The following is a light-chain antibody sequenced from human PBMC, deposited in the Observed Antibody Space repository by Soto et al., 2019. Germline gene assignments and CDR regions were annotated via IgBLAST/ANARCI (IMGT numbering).Light chain of an antibody. CDR1: SSDVGNYNY. J-gene: IGLJ2*01. CDR2: DVS. V-gene: IGLV2-14*03. Sequence: QSVLTQPASVSGSPGQSITISCTGTSSDVGNYNYVSWYQHHPGNAPKLIIYDVSNRPSGVSNRFSGSKSGNTASLTISGLQAEDEGDYYCSSYTTYSTLVVFGGGTKLTVL. CDR3: SSYTTYSTLVV.